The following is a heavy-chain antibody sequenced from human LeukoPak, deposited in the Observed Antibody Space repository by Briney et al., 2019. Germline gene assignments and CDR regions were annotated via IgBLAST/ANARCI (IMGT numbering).Heavy chain of an antibody. Sequence: PGGPLRLSCAASGFTFSRYWMTWVRQAPGKGLEWVANIKQDGSEKYYVDSVKGRITISRDNAKNSLYLQMNSLRAEDTAVYYCARTHPFDYWGQGTLVTVSS. J-gene: IGHJ4*02. V-gene: IGHV3-7*03. CDR2: IKQDGSEK. CDR1: GFTFSRYW. CDR3: ARTHPFDY.